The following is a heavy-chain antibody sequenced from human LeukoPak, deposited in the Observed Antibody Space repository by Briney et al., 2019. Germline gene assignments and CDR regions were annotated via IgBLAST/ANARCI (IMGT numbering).Heavy chain of an antibody. CDR3: ARSRFLEWLVHDAFDI. CDR2: IYHSGST. V-gene: IGHV4-38-2*02. D-gene: IGHD3-3*01. Sequence: SETLSLTCTVSGHSISSGYYWGWSRQPPGKGLEWIGSIYHSGSTYYNPSLKSRVTISVDTSKNQFSLKLSSVTAADTAVYYCARSRFLEWLVHDAFDIWGQGTMVTVSS. J-gene: IGHJ3*02. CDR1: GHSISSGYY.